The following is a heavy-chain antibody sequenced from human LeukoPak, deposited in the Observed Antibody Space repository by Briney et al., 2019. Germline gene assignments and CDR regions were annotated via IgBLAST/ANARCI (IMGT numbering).Heavy chain of an antibody. CDR1: GYTFTSYD. D-gene: IGHD2-21*02. CDR2: MNPNSGNT. J-gene: IGHJ4*02. Sequence: ASVKVSCKASGYTFTSYDINWVRQATGQGLEWMGWMNPNSGNTGYAQKLQGRVTMTRNTSISTAYMELSSLRSEDTAVCYCARRGAYCGGDCYSFWGQGTLVTVSS. V-gene: IGHV1-8*01. CDR3: ARRGAYCGGDCYSF.